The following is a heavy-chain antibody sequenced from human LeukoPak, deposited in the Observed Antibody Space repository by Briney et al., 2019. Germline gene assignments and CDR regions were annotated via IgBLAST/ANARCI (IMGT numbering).Heavy chain of an antibody. CDR3: ARTTYCGGDCPYYFDY. CDR1: GGTFSSYA. CDR2: IIPILGIA. V-gene: IGHV1-69*10. J-gene: IGHJ4*02. D-gene: IGHD2-21*02. Sequence: SVKVSCKASGGTFSSYAISWVRQAPGQGLEWMGGIIPILGIANYAQKFQGRVTITADKSTSTAYMELSSLRSEDTAVYYCARTTYCGGDCPYYFDYWGQGTLVTVSS.